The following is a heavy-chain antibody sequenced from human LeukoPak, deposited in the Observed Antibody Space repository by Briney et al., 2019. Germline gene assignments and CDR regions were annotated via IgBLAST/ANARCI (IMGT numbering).Heavy chain of an antibody. V-gene: IGHV1-69*04. Sequence: SVKVSCKASGGTFSNDAISWVRQAPGQGLEWMGRIIPNLGMALYAQKFKGRVTITADKSPSTAYMELSSLTSEDTAVHFCARDLVCTMNCKDSWGQGTLVTVS. J-gene: IGHJ4*02. CDR2: IIPNLGMA. D-gene: IGHD2-2*01. CDR3: ARDLVCTMNCKDS. CDR1: GGTFSNDA.